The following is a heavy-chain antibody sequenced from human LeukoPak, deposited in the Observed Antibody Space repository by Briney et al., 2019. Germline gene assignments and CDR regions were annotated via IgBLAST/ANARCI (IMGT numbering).Heavy chain of an antibody. CDR3: ARDSLYGSGSYYKGTVGYYMDV. J-gene: IGHJ6*03. V-gene: IGHV1-2*02. Sequence: RASVKVSCKASGYTFTGYYIHWVRQAPGQGLEWMGWINPNSGGTNYAQKFQGRVTMTRDTSISTAYMELSRLRSDDTAVYYCARDSLYGSGSYYKGTVGYYMDVWGKGTTVTVSS. CDR2: INPNSGGT. CDR1: GYTFTGYY. D-gene: IGHD3-10*01.